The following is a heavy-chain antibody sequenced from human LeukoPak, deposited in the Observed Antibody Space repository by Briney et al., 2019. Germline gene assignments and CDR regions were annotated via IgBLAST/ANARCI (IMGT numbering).Heavy chain of an antibody. Sequence: GGSLRLSCAASGFTFSSYGMHRVRQAPGKGLEWVAVIWYDGSNKYYADSVKGRFTISRDNSKNTLYLQMNSLRAEDTAVYYCAKVSRDGLVDAFDIWGQGAMVTVSS. CDR1: GFTFSSYG. D-gene: IGHD5-24*01. CDR2: IWYDGSNK. CDR3: AKVSRDGLVDAFDI. J-gene: IGHJ3*02. V-gene: IGHV3-33*06.